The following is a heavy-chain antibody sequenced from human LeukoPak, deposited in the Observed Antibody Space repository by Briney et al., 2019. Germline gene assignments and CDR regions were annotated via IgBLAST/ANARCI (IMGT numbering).Heavy chain of an antibody. CDR1: GGSFSGYY. J-gene: IGHJ4*02. V-gene: IGHV4-34*01. D-gene: IGHD5-18*01. CDR3: ARDGYSYGMGFDY. CDR2: INHSGST. Sequence: SETLSLTCAVYGGSFSGYYWSWIRQPPGKGLEWIGEINHSGSTNHNPSLKSRVTISVDTSKNQFSLKLSSVTAADTAVYYCARDGYSYGMGFDYWGQGTLVTVSS.